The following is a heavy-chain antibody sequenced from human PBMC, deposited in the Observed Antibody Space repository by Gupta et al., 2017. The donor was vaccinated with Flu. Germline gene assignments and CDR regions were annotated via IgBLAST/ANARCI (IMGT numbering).Heavy chain of an antibody. CDR1: GFTFSSYG. J-gene: IGHJ4*02. CDR2: ISYDGSNK. V-gene: IGHV3-30*18. D-gene: IGHD5-12*01. Sequence: QVQLVESGGGVVQPGRSLRLSCAASGFTFSSYGMHWVRQAPGKGLEWVAVISYDGSNKYYADSVKGRFTISRDNSKNTLYLQMNSLRAEDTAVYYCAKDRNRYSGYGKDYWGQGTLVTVSS. CDR3: AKDRNRYSGYGKDY.